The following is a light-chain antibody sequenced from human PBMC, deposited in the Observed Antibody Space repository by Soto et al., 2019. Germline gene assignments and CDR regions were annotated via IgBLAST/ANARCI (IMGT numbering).Light chain of an antibody. CDR2: DVS. Sequence: QSVLTQPASVSGSPGQWITISCTGTSSDVGGYNYVSWYQQHPGKAPKLMIYDVSNRPSGVSNRFSGSKSGNTASLTISGLQAEDEADYYCSSYTSSSTLEVFGTGTKVTV. J-gene: IGLJ1*01. V-gene: IGLV2-14*01. CDR1: SSDVGGYNY. CDR3: SSYTSSSTLEV.